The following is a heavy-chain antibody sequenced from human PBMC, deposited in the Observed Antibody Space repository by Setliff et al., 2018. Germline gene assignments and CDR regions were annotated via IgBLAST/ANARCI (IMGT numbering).Heavy chain of an antibody. V-gene: IGHV1-69*13. CDR3: ARVQQLGTFDY. CDR2: IIPIFGTA. CDR1: GGTFSSYA. Sequence: SVKVSCKVSGGTFSSYAISWVQQAPGQGLEWMGGIIPIFGTANYAQKFQGRVTITADESTSTAYMELSSLRSEDTAVYYCARVQQLGTFDYWGQGTQVTVSS. J-gene: IGHJ4*02. D-gene: IGHD6-13*01.